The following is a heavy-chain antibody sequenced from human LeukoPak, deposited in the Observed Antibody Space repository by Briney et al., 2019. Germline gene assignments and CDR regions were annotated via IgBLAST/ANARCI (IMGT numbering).Heavy chain of an antibody. Sequence: GGSLRLSCAASGFTFSSYSMNWVRQAPGKGLEWVSSISSSSSYIYYADSVKGRFTISRDNAKNSLYLQMNSLRAEDTAVYYCASPPGYCSSTSCRIHSNYPSGWGKGTLVTVSS. CDR3: ASPPGYCSSTSCRIHSNYPSG. V-gene: IGHV3-21*01. D-gene: IGHD2-2*01. J-gene: IGHJ4*02. CDR2: ISSSSSYI. CDR1: GFTFSSYS.